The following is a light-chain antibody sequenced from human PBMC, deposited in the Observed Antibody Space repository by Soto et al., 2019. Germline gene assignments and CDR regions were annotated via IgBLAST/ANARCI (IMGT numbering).Light chain of an antibody. Sequence: EIVLTQSPATLSLSPGERATLSCRASQSASSYLAWYQQKPGQAPRLLIYDASNRATGIPARFSGSGSGTDFTLTISSLEPEDFAVYYCLQRSNWPPPFGQGTRLEIK. CDR2: DAS. J-gene: IGKJ5*01. V-gene: IGKV3-11*01. CDR1: QSASSY. CDR3: LQRSNWPPP.